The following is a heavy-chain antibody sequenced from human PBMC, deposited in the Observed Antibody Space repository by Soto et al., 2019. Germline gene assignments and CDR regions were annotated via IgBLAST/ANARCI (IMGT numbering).Heavy chain of an antibody. CDR3: TTEIGRQVLY. CDR1: GFTFSSYG. CDR2: IKSKVDGGTT. J-gene: IGHJ4*02. V-gene: IGHV3-15*07. D-gene: IGHD2-21*01. Sequence: PGGSLRLSCAASGFTFSSYGMHWVRQAPGKGLEWVGRIKSKVDGGTTDYAAPVMGRFAISRDDSKNTLYLQMNSLKTEDTAVYYCTTEIGRQVLYWGQGA.